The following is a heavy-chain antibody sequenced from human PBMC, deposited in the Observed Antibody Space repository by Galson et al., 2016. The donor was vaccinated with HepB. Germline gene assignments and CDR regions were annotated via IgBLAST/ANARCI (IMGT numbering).Heavy chain of an antibody. CDR3: AFKEGEGADGYATTGCYNFQGMDV. D-gene: IGHD2-21*02. V-gene: IGHV1-69*13. J-gene: IGHJ6*02. CDR1: GVTFSSYA. Sequence: VKVSCKASGVTFSSYAITWVRQAPGHGLEWMGGVIPIFGTSSYAQNFQDRLTITSDESSNMVYMELSSLRSEDTAVYYCAFKEGEGADGYATTGCYNFQGMDVWGQGTTVSVSS. CDR2: VIPIFGTS.